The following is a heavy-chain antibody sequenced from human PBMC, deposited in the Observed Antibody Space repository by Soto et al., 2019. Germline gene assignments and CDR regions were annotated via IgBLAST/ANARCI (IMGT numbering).Heavy chain of an antibody. V-gene: IGHV3-23*01. CDR3: AKGRAITVYGVDILFDY. CDR1: GFSFSYYG. D-gene: IGHD3-3*01. CDR2: ISGSGDNT. J-gene: IGHJ4*01. Sequence: GGSRRRSCKASGFSFSYYGMTWVRQAPGKGLEWVSVISGSGDNTFYAASVKGRFAISRDNSKNVLYLQMNSLSADDAAVYFCAKGRAITVYGVDILFDYWGLGTLVTVSS.